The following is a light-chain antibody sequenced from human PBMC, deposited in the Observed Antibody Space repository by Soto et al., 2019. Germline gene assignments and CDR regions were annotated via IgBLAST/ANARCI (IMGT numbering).Light chain of an antibody. J-gene: IGKJ1*01. CDR2: DAS. CDR1: QSVGNN. CDR3: QKYNNWPET. Sequence: ELVMTQSPATLSVSPGERATLSCRASQSVGNNLAWYQQKPGQAPRLLIYDASTRATGIPARFSGSGSGTEFTLTISSLQSGDFAVYFCQKYNNWPETFGQGTKVEIK. V-gene: IGKV3-15*01.